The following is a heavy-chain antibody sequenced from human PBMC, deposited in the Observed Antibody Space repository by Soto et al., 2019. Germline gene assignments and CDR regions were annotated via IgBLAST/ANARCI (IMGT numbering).Heavy chain of an antibody. CDR1: GESFSAYY. V-gene: IGHV4-34*01. Sequence: QVLLQQWGAGLLKPSETLSLTCAVYGESFSAYYWSWIRQPPGKGLEWIGEINHSGSTNYNPSLXSXVIXSVDTSKNQFSLKLSSVTAADTAVYYCARTSRFAYWGQGTLVTVSS. J-gene: IGHJ4*02. D-gene: IGHD6-6*01. CDR2: INHSGST. CDR3: ARTSRFAY.